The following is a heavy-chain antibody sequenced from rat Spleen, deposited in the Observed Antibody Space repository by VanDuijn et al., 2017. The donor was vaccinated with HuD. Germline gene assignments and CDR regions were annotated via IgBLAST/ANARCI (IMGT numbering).Heavy chain of an antibody. D-gene: IGHD4-3*01. CDR2: ISYDGGST. J-gene: IGHJ4*01. CDR1: GFTFSNYG. CDR3: ARHGRGERTYYYVMDA. Sequence: EVQLVESGGGLVQPGRSLKLSCAASGFTFSNYGMHWIRQAPTKGLEWVAYISYDGGSTYYRDSVKGRFTLSRVNAKNSLYLQMDSLKSEDTATYYCARHGRGERTYYYVMDAWGQGASVTVSS. V-gene: IGHV5S23*01.